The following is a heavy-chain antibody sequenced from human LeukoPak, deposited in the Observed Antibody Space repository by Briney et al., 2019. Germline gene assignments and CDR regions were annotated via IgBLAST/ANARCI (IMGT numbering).Heavy chain of an antibody. CDR1: GGSFSGYY. V-gene: IGHV4-34*01. Sequence: SETLSLTCAVYGGSFSGYYWSWIRQPPGKGLEWIGEINHSGSTNYNPPLKSRVTISVDTSKNQFSLKLSSVTAADTAVYYCARGRNVVVPAAMVAFDIWGQGTMVTVSS. CDR3: ARGRNVVVPAAMVAFDI. J-gene: IGHJ3*02. CDR2: INHSGST. D-gene: IGHD2-2*01.